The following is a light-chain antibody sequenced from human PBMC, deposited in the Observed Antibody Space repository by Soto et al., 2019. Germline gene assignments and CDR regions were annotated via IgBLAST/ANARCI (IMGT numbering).Light chain of an antibody. CDR1: QRVTSS. V-gene: IGKV3-15*01. CDR3: QQYKDWPPLT. CDR2: DAS. Sequence: EIVMTQSPGALSVSPGESATLSCRTSQRVTSSLAWYQQKPGQAPRLLIYDASTRAIGIPGRFSGSGSDTEFSLTISSLQSEDVAIYYCQQYKDWPPLTFGGGTKVEIK. J-gene: IGKJ4*01.